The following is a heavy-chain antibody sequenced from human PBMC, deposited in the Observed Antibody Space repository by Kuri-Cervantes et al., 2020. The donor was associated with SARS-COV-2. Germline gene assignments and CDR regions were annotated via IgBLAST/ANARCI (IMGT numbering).Heavy chain of an antibody. CDR1: GFAVRNTY. V-gene: IGHV3-53*01. D-gene: IGHD2-2*01. CDR3: ARLLARILSYHHSLVVYYFDY. J-gene: IGHJ4*02. Sequence: GESLKISCAASGFAVRNTYMAWVRQAPGKGLECVSVIYSGGNTYYADSVKGRFTISRDNFKIPLSLQMNSLRAEDTAVHYCARLLARILSYHHSLVVYYFDYWGQGPLVTVSS. CDR2: IYSGGNT.